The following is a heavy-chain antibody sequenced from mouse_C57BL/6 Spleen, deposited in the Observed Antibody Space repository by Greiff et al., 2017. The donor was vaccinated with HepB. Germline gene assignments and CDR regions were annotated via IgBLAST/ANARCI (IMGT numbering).Heavy chain of an antibody. Sequence: VQVVESGAELVKPGASVKLSCKASGYTFTEYTIHWVKQRSGQGLEWIGWFYPGSGSIKYNEKFKDKATLTADKSSSTVYMELSRLTSEDSAVYFCARHGEEGYGNYWYFDVWGTGTTVTVSS. D-gene: IGHD2-1*01. V-gene: IGHV1-62-2*01. CDR1: GYTFTEYT. J-gene: IGHJ1*03. CDR2: FYPGSGSI. CDR3: ARHGEEGYGNYWYFDV.